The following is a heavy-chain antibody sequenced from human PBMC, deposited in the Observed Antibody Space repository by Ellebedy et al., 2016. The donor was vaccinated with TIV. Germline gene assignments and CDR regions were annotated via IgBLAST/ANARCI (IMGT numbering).Heavy chain of an antibody. CDR2: IKQDGSEK. CDR3: ARRTLYGWFDP. J-gene: IGHJ5*02. D-gene: IGHD2-8*01. CDR1: GFTFSSYW. Sequence: GESLKISCAASGFTFSSYWMSWVRQAPGKGLEWVANIKQDGSEKYYVDSVKGRFTISRDNAKNSLYLQMSSLRAEDTAVYYCARRTLYGWFDPWGQGTLVTVSS. V-gene: IGHV3-7*01.